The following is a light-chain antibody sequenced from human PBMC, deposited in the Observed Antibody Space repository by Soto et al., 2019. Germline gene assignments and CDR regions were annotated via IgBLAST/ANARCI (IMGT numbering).Light chain of an antibody. CDR1: QSVNTN. V-gene: IGKV3-15*01. CDR3: QQYNNWPRT. CDR2: GAF. Sequence: EIGVTQSPATLSVSPGDRATLSCRASQSVNTNLAWYQQKPGQAPRLLIYGAFTRATGIPARFSGGGSGTEFTLTISSLXXXXXAVYYCQQYNNWPRTFGQGTKV. J-gene: IGKJ1*01.